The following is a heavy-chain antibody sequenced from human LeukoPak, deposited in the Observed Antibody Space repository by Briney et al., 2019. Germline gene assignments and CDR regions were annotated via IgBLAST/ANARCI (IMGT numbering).Heavy chain of an antibody. Sequence: GGSLRLSCAASGFTFDDYAMHWVRQAPGKGLEWVSGISWNSGSIGYADSVKGRFTISRDNAKNSLYLQMNSLRAEDTALYYCAKDPNYDILTGFDYWGQGTLVTVSS. J-gene: IGHJ4*02. CDR2: ISWNSGSI. V-gene: IGHV3-9*01. CDR3: AKDPNYDILTGFDY. D-gene: IGHD3-9*01. CDR1: GFTFDDYA.